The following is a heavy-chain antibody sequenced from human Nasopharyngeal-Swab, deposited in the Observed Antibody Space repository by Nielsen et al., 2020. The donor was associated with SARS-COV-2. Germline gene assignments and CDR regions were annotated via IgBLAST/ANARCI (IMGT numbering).Heavy chain of an antibody. CDR3: ARVRPHYFDSSGYDY. CDR2: IYYGGST. CDR1: GGSFTGFY. V-gene: IGHV4-59*01. Sequence: SETLSLTCTVSGGSFTGFYWSWIRQPPGKGLEWIGYIYYGGSTNYNPSLKSRVTISLDTSKHQFSLILSSVTAADTAVYYCARVRPHYFDSSGYDYWGQGTLVTVSS. J-gene: IGHJ4*02. D-gene: IGHD3-22*01.